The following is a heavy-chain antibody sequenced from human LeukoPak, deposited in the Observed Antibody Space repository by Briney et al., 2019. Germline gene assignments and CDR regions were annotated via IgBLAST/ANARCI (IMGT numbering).Heavy chain of an antibody. CDR3: ARDRCSGGSCYSFDY. Sequence: GASVKVSCKASVYTFTGYYMHGVRQAPGQGREWMGWINPNSGGTNYAQNFQGRVTMNRDTSISTAYMELSRLRSDDTAVYYCARDRCSGGSCYSFDYWGQGTLVTVSS. CDR1: VYTFTGYY. V-gene: IGHV1-2*02. J-gene: IGHJ4*02. CDR2: INPNSGGT. D-gene: IGHD2-15*01.